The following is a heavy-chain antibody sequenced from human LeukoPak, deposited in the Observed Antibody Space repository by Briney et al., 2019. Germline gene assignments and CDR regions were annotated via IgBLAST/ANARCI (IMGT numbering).Heavy chain of an antibody. CDR3: ARDAYDILTGYYGAFDI. Sequence: SVKVSCKASGGTFSSYAISWVRQAPGQGLEWMERIIPILGIANYAQKFQGRVTITADKSTSTAYMELSSLRSEDTAVYYCARDAYDILTGYYGAFDIWGQGTMVTVSS. CDR1: GGTFSSYA. CDR2: IIPILGIA. V-gene: IGHV1-69*04. J-gene: IGHJ3*02. D-gene: IGHD3-9*01.